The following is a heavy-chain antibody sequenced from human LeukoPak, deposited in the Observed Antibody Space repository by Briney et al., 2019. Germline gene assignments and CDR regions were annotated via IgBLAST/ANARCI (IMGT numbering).Heavy chain of an antibody. D-gene: IGHD5-18*01. CDR1: GYTXTGYY. CDR2: INPNSGGT. V-gene: IGHV1-2*02. Sequence: ASVKVSCKASGYTXTGYYMHWVRQAPGQGLEWMGWINPNSGGTNYAQKFQGRVTMTTDTSTSTAYMELRSLRSDDTAMYYCARVLGIQLWGSSDYWGQGTLVTVSS. CDR3: ARVLGIQLWGSSDY. J-gene: IGHJ4*02.